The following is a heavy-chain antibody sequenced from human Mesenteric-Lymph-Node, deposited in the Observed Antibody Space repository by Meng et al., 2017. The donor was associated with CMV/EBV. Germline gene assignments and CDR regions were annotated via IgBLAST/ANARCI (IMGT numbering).Heavy chain of an antibody. CDR3: ARDMSLGGDPTYYFDF. CDR2: INPDSGGT. D-gene: IGHD1-26*01. CDR1: GFTFTGFY. Sequence: GFTFTGFYINWGRQAPGQGLEWMGWINPDSGGTNYAQMFQGRVTMTRDTSISTAYMELNRLTSDDTAVYYCARDMSLGGDPTYYFDFWGQGTLVTVSS. J-gene: IGHJ4*02. V-gene: IGHV1-2*02.